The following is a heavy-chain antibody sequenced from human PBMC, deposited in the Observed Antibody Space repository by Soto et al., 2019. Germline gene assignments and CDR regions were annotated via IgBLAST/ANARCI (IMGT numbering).Heavy chain of an antibody. Sequence: ESGGGVVQPGRSLRLSCAASGFTFSSYAMYWVRQAPGKGLEWVAVISYDGSNRYYADSVKGRFTISRDNSKNTLYLQMNSLRVEDTAVYYCAGDSGRYGDSDHWGQGTLVTVSS. J-gene: IGHJ4*02. CDR1: GFTFSSYA. CDR3: AGDSGRYGDSDH. CDR2: ISYDGSNR. V-gene: IGHV3-30-3*01. D-gene: IGHD4-17*01.